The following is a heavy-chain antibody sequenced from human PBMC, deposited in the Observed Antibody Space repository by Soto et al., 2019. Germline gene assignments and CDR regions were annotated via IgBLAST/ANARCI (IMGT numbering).Heavy chain of an antibody. Sequence: PGGSLRLSCAASGVTFCSYGMHWVRQAPGKGLEWVAVIWYDGSNKYYADSVKGRFTISRDNSKNTLYLQMNSLRAEDTAVYYCGSGWESVDYWGQGTLVTVSS. CDR2: IWYDGSNK. V-gene: IGHV3-33*01. J-gene: IGHJ4*02. CDR1: GVTFCSYG. D-gene: IGHD6-19*01. CDR3: GSGWESVDY.